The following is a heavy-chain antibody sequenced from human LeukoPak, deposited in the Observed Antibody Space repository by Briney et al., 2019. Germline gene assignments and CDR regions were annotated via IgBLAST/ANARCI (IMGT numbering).Heavy chain of an antibody. J-gene: IGHJ4*02. V-gene: IGHV3-7*01. D-gene: IGHD6-13*01. CDR3: ASEYSSSWYSFDY. CDR1: GFTFSSYW. Sequence: GSLRLSCAASGFTFSSYWMSWVRQAPGKGLEWVANIRQDGSEKYYVDSVKGRFTISRDNAKNSLYLQMNSLRAEDTAVYYCASEYSSSWYSFDYWGQGTLVTVSS. CDR2: IRQDGSEK.